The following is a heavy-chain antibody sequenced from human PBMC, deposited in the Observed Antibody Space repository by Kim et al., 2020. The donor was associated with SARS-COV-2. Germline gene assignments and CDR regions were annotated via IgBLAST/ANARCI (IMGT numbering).Heavy chain of an antibody. J-gene: IGHJ6*03. D-gene: IGHD3-16*01. CDR1: GDSVSSNSAT. Sequence: SQTLSLTCAISGDSVSSNSATWTWIRQSPSRGLEWLGRTYYSSKWYSDYAISVKSRITINSDTSKNQFSLHLDSVTPEDTAVYYCAREGGRTYYMDVWGKGTTVTVSS. V-gene: IGHV6-1*01. CDR3: AREGGRTYYMDV. CDR2: TYYSSKWYS.